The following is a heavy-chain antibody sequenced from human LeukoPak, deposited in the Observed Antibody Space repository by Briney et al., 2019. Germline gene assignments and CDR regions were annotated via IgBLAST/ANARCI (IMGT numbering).Heavy chain of an antibody. CDR3: ARAPTQGWYFDL. CDR1: GFTFSSYD. V-gene: IGHV3-13*01. CDR2: IGTAGDT. J-gene: IGHJ2*01. Sequence: GGSLSLSCAASGFTFSSYDMHWVRQATGKGLEWVSAIGTAGDTHYPGSVKGRFTISRENAKNSLYLQMNSLRAGDTAVYYCARAPTQGWYFDLWGRGTLVTVSS.